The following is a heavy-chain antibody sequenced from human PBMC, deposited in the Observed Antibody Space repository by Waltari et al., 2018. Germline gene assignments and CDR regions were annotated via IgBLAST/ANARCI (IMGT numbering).Heavy chain of an antibody. J-gene: IGHJ4*02. V-gene: IGHV7-4-1*02. CDR1: GSTVTDYA. CDR2: INTKTGTS. CDR3: ARRRPPDYGLDN. Sequence: QVQLVHSGSGLKKPGTSVKISCKASGSTVTDYASNWGRQASGQGFEWMARINTKTGTSTYAPDFTGRFVVSLDTSVSTAYLEIISLKAEDTAVYYCARRRPPDYGLDNWGQGTLVTVSA. D-gene: IGHD4-17*01.